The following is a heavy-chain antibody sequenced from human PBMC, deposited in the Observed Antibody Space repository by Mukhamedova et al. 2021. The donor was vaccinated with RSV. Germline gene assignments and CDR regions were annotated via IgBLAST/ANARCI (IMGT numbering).Heavy chain of an antibody. CDR3: ASSNHQYSSTWYGGGYYDF. CDR2: ISYDGSNK. J-gene: IGHJ4*02. V-gene: IGHV3-30*04. Sequence: VRQAPGKGLEWVAVISYDGSNKYYADSVKGRFTISRDNSENTVYLQMHSLRVEDTAVYYCASSNHQYSSTWYGGGYYDFWGQGTL. D-gene: IGHD6-13*01.